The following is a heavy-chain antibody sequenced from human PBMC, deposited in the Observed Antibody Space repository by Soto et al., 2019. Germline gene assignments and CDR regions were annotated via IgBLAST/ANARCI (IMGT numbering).Heavy chain of an antibody. D-gene: IGHD2-2*01. Sequence: SVKVSCKASGGSFSSYAISWVRQAPGQGLEWMGGIIPIFGTANYAQKFQGRVTITADESTSTAYMELSSLRFEDTAVYYCARDSVLGYCSSTSCYRWFDPWG. CDR1: GGSFSSYA. CDR3: ARDSVLGYCSSTSCYRWFDP. J-gene: IGHJ5*02. V-gene: IGHV1-69*13. CDR2: IIPIFGTA.